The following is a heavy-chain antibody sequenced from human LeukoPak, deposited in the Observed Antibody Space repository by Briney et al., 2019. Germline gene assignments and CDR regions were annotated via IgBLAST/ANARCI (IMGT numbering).Heavy chain of an antibody. CDR3: AKSSYYYDSSGYYSVGYFDY. D-gene: IGHD3-22*01. V-gene: IGHV4-34*01. CDR1: GGSFSGYY. Sequence: SETLSLTCAVYGGSFSGYYWSWIRQPPGKGLEWIGEINLSGGTNYNPSLKSRVTISVDTSKNQFSLKLSSVTAADTAVYYCAKSSYYYDSSGYYSVGYFDYWGQGTLVTVSS. J-gene: IGHJ4*02. CDR2: INLSGGT.